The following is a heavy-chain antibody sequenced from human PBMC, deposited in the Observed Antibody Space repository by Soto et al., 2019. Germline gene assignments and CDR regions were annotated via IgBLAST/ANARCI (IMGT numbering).Heavy chain of an antibody. J-gene: IGHJ5*02. CDR3: ARDQGYYDSGGYYNP. CDR1: GYTFTTYA. Sequence: GASVKVSCKASGYTFTTYAIHWVRQAPRQRLEWMGWINAANGNTEYSQKFQGRVTITRDTSATTAYMELSSLRSEDTAVYYCARDQGYYDSGGYYNPWGQGTLVTVSS. CDR2: INAANGNT. V-gene: IGHV1-3*01. D-gene: IGHD3-10*01.